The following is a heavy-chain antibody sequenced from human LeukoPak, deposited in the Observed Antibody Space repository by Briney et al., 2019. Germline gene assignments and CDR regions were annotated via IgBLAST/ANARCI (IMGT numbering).Heavy chain of an antibody. D-gene: IGHD6-13*01. J-gene: IGHJ4*02. CDR3: ARSRPYSSSWYFFDY. CDR2: IYYSGST. Sequence: KTSETLSLTCTVSGGSISSYYWSWIRQPPGKGLEWIGYIYYSGSTNHNPSLKSRVTISVDTSKNQFSLKLSSVTAADTAVYYCARSRPYSSSWYFFDYWGQGTLVTVSS. V-gene: IGHV4-59*08. CDR1: GGSISSYY.